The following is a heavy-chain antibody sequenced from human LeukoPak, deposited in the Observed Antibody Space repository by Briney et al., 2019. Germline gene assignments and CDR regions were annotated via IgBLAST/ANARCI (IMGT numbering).Heavy chain of an antibody. D-gene: IGHD4-17*01. V-gene: IGHV4-61*02. J-gene: IGHJ6*03. CDR2: IYTSGST. CDR1: GGSISSSSYY. CDR3: ARVRPPTYMDV. Sequence: SETLSLTCTVSGGSISSSSYYWGWIRQPAGKGLEWIGRIYTSGSTNYNPSLKSRVTISVDTSKNQFSLKLSSVTAADTPVYYCARVRPPTYMDVWGKGTTVTISS.